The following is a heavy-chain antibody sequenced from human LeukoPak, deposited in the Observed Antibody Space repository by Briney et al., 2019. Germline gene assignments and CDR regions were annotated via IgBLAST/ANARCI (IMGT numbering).Heavy chain of an antibody. J-gene: IGHJ4*02. CDR1: GGFISSNSYY. CDR3: ARHSITMVRGVIITPGDLFDY. CDR2: IYYSGSS. V-gene: IGHV4-39*01. D-gene: IGHD3-10*01. Sequence: SETLSLTCTVSGGFISSNSYYWGWIRQPPGKGLEWIGSIYYSGSSYYNPSLKSRVTISVDTSKNQFSLKLSSVTAADTAVYYCARHSITMVRGVIITPGDLFDYWGQGTLVTVSS.